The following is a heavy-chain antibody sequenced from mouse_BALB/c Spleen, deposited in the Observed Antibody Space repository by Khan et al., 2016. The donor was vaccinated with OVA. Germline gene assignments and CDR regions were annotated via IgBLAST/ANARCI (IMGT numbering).Heavy chain of an antibody. CDR1: GYTFTDFT. J-gene: IGHJ3*01. Sequence: QVRLQQSGAELVRPGVSVKISCKGSGYTFTDFTMHWVKQSHAKSLEWIGVISTYYGDASYNQNFKGKATMTVDKSSSTAYMELARLTSEDSAICYCAGGGGGDRFAYWGQGTLVTVSA. CDR3: AGGGGGDRFAY. CDR2: ISTYYGDA. V-gene: IGHV1S137*01.